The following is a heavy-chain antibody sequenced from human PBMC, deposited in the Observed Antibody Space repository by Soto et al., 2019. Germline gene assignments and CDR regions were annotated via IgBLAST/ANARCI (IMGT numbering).Heavy chain of an antibody. J-gene: IGHJ4*02. V-gene: IGHV3-23*01. CDR2: ISGSGGTA. D-gene: IGHD3-16*01. CDR3: AKGGGQTWNFDY. Sequence: EVQLLESGGGSVQPGGSLRLSCAASGFTFSSYAMHWVRRPPGKGLEWVSSISGSGGTAYYADSVKGRFSISRDSLVNTLCVQMNSLRAEETAVYYCAKGGGQTWNFDYWGQGTLVTVSP. CDR1: GFTFSSYA.